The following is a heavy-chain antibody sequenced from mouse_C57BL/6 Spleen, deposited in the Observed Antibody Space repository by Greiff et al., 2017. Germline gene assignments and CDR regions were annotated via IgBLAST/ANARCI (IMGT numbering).Heavy chain of an antibody. J-gene: IGHJ2*01. CDR2: FYPGSGSL. CDR1: GYTFTEYT. Sequence: QVQLQQSGAELVKPGASVKLSCKASGYTFTEYTIHWVKQRSGQGLEWIGWFYPGSGSLKYNVKLKDKATLTADKSASTVYMELSRLTSEGSAVYFCARHERAWNYFDFWGQGTTLTVSS. D-gene: IGHD3-3*01. CDR3: ARHERAWNYFDF. V-gene: IGHV1-62-2*01.